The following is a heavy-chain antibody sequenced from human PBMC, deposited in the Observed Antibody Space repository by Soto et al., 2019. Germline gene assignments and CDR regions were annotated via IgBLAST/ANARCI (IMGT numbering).Heavy chain of an antibody. Sequence: SETMSLTCTVSGGSISSGGYYWSWIRQHPGKGLEWIGYIYYSGSTYYNPSLKSRVTISVDTSKNQFSLKLSSVTAADTAVYYCARASYGDYAGNWFDPWGQGTLVTVSS. D-gene: IGHD4-17*01. CDR3: ARASYGDYAGNWFDP. J-gene: IGHJ5*02. V-gene: IGHV4-31*03. CDR1: GGSISSGGYY. CDR2: IYYSGST.